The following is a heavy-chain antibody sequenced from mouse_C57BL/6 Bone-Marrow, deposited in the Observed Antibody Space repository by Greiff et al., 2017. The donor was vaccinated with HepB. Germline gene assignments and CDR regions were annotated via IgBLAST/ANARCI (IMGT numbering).Heavy chain of an antibody. D-gene: IGHD1-1*01. CDR3: ARDPTTVVPFDY. Sequence: EVKLVESGGGLVQSGRSLRLSCATSGFTFSDFYMEWVRQAPGKGLEWIAASRNKANDYTTEYSASVKGRFIVSRDTSQSILYLQMNALRAEDTAIYYCARDPTTVVPFDYWGQGTTLTVSS. V-gene: IGHV7-1*01. J-gene: IGHJ2*01. CDR1: GFTFSDFY. CDR2: SRNKANDYTT.